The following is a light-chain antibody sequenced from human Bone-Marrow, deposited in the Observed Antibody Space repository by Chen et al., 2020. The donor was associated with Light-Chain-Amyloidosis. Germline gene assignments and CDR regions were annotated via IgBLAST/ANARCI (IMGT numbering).Light chain of an antibody. V-gene: IGKV2D-29*02. Sequence: DVALTQTPLSVSVTPGQPASISCKSSQSLLHRDGKTYLYWYLQKPGQSPRLLIYEVSKRFSGVPDRFSGSGSGTDFTLRIGRVEADDVGIYYCMQGIQLPLTFGGGTKVEIK. CDR3: MQGIQLPLT. CDR2: EVS. J-gene: IGKJ4*01. CDR1: QSLLHRDGKTY.